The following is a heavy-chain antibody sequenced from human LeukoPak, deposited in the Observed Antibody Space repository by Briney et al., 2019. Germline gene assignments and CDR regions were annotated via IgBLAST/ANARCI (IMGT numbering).Heavy chain of an antibody. D-gene: IGHD3-22*01. V-gene: IGHV3-33*06. CDR3: AKDEAYYDSSGLLDY. CDR2: IWYDGTNK. Sequence: PGRSLRLSCAASGFSFSSYGMHWVRQAPGKGLEWVAVIWYDGTNKYYADSVKGRFTISRDNSKNTLYLQMNSLRAEDTAVYYCAKDEAYYDSSGLLDYWGQGTLVTVSS. J-gene: IGHJ4*02. CDR1: GFSFSSYG.